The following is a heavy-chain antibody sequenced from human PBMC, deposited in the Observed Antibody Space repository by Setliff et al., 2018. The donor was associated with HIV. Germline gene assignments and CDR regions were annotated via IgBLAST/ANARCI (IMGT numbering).Heavy chain of an antibody. CDR2: IRNKANSYTT. Sequence: GGSLRLSCAASGFTFSNAWMSWVRQAPGKGLEWVGRIRNKANSYTTEYAASVKGRFTISRDESKNSVDLQMNSLKTEDTAVYYCARDMRDSSGHYFEDYWGQGTLVTVSS. V-gene: IGHV3-72*01. CDR1: GFTFSNAW. J-gene: IGHJ4*02. D-gene: IGHD3-22*01. CDR3: ARDMRDSSGHYFEDY.